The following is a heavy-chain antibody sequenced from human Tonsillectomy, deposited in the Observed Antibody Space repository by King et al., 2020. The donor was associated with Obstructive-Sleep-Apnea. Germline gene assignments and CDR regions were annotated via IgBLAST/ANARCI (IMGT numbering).Heavy chain of an antibody. CDR2: ISSSSSYI. Sequence: VQLVESGGGLVKPGGSLRLSCAASGFTFSSYSMNWVRQAPGKGLEWVSSISSSSSYIYYADSVKGRFTISRDNAKNSLYLQMNSLRAEDTAVYYCAREGYSYGYPLYYYYGMDVWGQGTTVTVSS. D-gene: IGHD5-18*01. CDR1: GFTFSSYS. V-gene: IGHV3-21*01. J-gene: IGHJ6*02. CDR3: AREGYSYGYPLYYYYGMDV.